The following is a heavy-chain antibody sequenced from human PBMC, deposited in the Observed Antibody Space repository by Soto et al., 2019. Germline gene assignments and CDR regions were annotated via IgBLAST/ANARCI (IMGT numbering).Heavy chain of an antibody. CDR3: ARDSPSYPSPGDY. V-gene: IGHV4-59*01. CDR1: GGSIRPYY. CDR2: IYYTGST. D-gene: IGHD3-16*02. Sequence: SETLSLTCTVSGGSIRPYYWSWIRQPPGRGLEWIGYIYYTGSTNYNPSLKSRVTISVDTSKNQFSLNLSSVTAADTAVYYCARDSPSYPSPGDYWGQGTLVTVSS. J-gene: IGHJ4*02.